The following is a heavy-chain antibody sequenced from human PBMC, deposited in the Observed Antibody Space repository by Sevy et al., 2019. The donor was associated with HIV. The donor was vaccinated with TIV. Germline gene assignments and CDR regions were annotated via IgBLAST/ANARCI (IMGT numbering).Heavy chain of an antibody. CDR1: GFTFSTYA. Sequence: GGSLRLSCAASGFTFSTYAIHWVRQAPGKGLVWVSRINSDGNNTTYADSVKGRFTLSRDNAKNTLYLQMNGLGAEDTAVYYCARTIYSGSYSDYWGQGTLVTVSS. J-gene: IGHJ4*02. CDR3: ARTIYSGSYSDY. V-gene: IGHV3-74*01. D-gene: IGHD1-26*01. CDR2: INSDGNNT.